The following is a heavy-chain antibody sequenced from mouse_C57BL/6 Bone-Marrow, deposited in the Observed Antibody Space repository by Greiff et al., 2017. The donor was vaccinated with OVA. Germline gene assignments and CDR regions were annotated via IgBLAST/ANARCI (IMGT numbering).Heavy chain of an antibody. CDR3: ARPKHWYPYWYFDV. J-gene: IGHJ1*03. D-gene: IGHD1-1*02. CDR2: ISSGSSTI. CDR1: GFTFSDYG. V-gene: IGHV5-17*01. Sequence: EVMLVESGGGLVKPGGSLKLSCAASGFTFSDYGMHWVRQAPEKGLEWVAYISSGSSTIYYADTVKGRFPISRDNAKNTLFLQLTSLRSEDTAMYYCARPKHWYPYWYFDVWGTGTTVTVSS.